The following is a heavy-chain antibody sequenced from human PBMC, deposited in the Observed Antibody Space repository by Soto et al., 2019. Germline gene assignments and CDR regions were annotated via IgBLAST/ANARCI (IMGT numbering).Heavy chain of an antibody. CDR1: GFTFSDYY. CDR2: VSSSGSTR. J-gene: IGHJ6*02. CDR3: ARDSRIAVAAYSYYYGMDV. V-gene: IGHV3-11*01. Sequence: PGGSLRLSCAASGFTFSDYYMSWVRQAPGKGLEWISYVSSSGSTRYYAVSVKGRFTMSRDNAQNSLSLQIDRLRADDTAVYYCARDSRIAVAAYSYYYGMDVWGQGTTVTVSS. D-gene: IGHD6-19*01.